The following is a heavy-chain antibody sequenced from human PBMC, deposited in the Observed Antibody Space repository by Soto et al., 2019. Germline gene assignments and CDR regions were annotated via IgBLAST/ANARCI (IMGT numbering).Heavy chain of an antibody. CDR3: ARLAYVDRFDF. J-gene: IGHJ4*02. Sequence: GASVKVSCKTSGYSFTAYYIHWLRQAPGQGPEWIGWINPTSGDTNFSQNFQGRVTMTSDTPISTVYMELSSLISDDTAVYYCARLAYVDRFDFWGQGTLVTVSS. D-gene: IGHD5-12*01. CDR1: GYSFTAYY. V-gene: IGHV1-2*02. CDR2: INPTSGDT.